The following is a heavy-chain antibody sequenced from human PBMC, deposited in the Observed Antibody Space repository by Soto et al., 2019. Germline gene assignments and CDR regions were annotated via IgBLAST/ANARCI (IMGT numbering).Heavy chain of an antibody. J-gene: IGHJ3*02. D-gene: IGHD2-15*01. CDR2: VSYDRSRKI. CDR3: ARDQDYAFDI. Sequence: GGSLRLSCAASGFTFSSFAMHWVRQAPGKGLEWVAIVSYDRSRKINYADSVKGRFTISRDNAKNSLDLQMNSLRDEDTAVYYCARDQDYAFDIWGQGTMVTVSS. CDR1: GFTFSSFA. V-gene: IGHV3-30*03.